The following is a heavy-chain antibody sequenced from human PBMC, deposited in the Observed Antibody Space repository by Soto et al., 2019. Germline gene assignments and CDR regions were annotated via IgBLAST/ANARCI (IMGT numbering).Heavy chain of an antibody. CDR1: GYTFGHFY. CDR3: AAGYYDSSGIPAY. CDR2: FDPEDGET. V-gene: IGHV1-24*01. Sequence: SVHVSCKASGYTFGHFYITWVRQAPGKGLEWMGGFDPEDGETIYAQKFQGRVTMTEDTSTDTAYMELSSLRSEDTAVYYCAAGYYDSSGIPAYWGQGTLVTVSS. J-gene: IGHJ4*02. D-gene: IGHD3-22*01.